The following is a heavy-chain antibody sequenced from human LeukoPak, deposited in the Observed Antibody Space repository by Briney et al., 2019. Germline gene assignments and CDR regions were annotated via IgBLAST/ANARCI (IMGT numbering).Heavy chain of an antibody. V-gene: IGHV4-34*01. D-gene: IGHD2-2*01. CDR1: GGSFSGYY. J-gene: IGHJ5*02. CDR3: ARGQEPDCSSTSCPNWFDP. CDR2: INHSGST. Sequence: NASETLSLTCAVYGGSFSGYYWSWIRQPPGKGLEWIGEINHSGSTNYNPSLKSRVTILVDTSKNQFSLKLSSVTAADTAVYYCARGQEPDCSSTSCPNWFDPWGQGTLVTVSS.